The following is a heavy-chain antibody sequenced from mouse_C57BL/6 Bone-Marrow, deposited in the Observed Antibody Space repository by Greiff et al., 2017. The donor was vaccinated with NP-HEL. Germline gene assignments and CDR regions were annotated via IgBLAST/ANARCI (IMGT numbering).Heavy chain of an antibody. V-gene: IGHV1-69*01. D-gene: IGHD2-4*01. J-gene: IGHJ3*01. CDR1: GYTFTSYW. CDR3: AVDYDGWFAY. Sequence: VKLQQSGAELVMPGASVKLSCKASGYTFTSYWMHWVKQRPGQGLEWIGEIDPSDSYTNSNQKLKGKSTLTVYKSSSTAFMQLSSLTSGDSTVYYCAVDYDGWFAYWGQGTLVTVSA. CDR2: IDPSDSYT.